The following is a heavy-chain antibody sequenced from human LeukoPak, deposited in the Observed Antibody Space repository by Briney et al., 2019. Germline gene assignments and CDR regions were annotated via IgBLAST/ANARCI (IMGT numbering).Heavy chain of an antibody. Sequence: PGRSLRLSCAASGFTFDDYAMHWVRQAPGKGLEWVSGISWNSGSIGYADSVKGRFTISRDNAKNSLYLQMNSLRAEDTAVYYCAFDSSGYYWARLYWGQGTLVTVSS. CDR1: GFTFDDYA. V-gene: IGHV3-9*01. D-gene: IGHD3-22*01. J-gene: IGHJ4*02. CDR3: AFDSSGYYWARLY. CDR2: ISWNSGSI.